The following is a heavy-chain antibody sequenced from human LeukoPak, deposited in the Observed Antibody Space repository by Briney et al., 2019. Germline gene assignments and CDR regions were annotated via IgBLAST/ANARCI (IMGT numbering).Heavy chain of an antibody. D-gene: IGHD6-13*01. Sequence: GRSLRLSCAASGFTFSSCGMHWVRRAPGKGLEWVAVIWYDGSNKYYADSVKGRFTISRDNSKNTLYLQMNSLRAEDTAVYYCAKDNGGILGWDWGQGTLVTVSS. CDR2: IWYDGSNK. V-gene: IGHV3-33*06. CDR1: GFTFSSCG. J-gene: IGHJ4*02. CDR3: AKDNGGILGWD.